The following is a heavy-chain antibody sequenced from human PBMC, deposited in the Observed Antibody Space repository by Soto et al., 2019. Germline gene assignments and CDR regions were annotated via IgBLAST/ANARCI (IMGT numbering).Heavy chain of an antibody. CDR1: GGSISSSSYY. D-gene: IGHD2-15*01. Sequence: SETLFLTCTVSGGSISSSSYYWGWIRQPPGKGLEWIGSIYYSGNTYYNPSLKSRVTISVDTSKNQFSLKLSSVTAADTAVYYCAREGGGYCSGGSCRIDSWGQGTLVTVS. V-gene: IGHV4-39*02. J-gene: IGHJ4*02. CDR2: IYYSGNT. CDR3: AREGGGYCSGGSCRIDS.